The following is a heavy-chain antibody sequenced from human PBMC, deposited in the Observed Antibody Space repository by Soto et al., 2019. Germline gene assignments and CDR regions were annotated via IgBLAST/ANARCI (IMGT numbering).Heavy chain of an antibody. CDR2: IIPIFGTA. J-gene: IGHJ5*02. CDR1: GGTFSSYA. CDR3: AREPLGDTATNWFDP. Sequence: GASVKVSCKASGGTFSSYAISWVRQAPGQGLEWMGGIIPIFGTANYAQKFQGRVTITADESTSTAYMELSSLRSEDTAVYYCAREPLGDTATNWFDPWGQGTLVTVSS. D-gene: IGHD5-18*01. V-gene: IGHV1-69*13.